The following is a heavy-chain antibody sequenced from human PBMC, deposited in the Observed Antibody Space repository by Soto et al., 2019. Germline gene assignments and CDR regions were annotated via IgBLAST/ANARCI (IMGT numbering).Heavy chain of an antibody. V-gene: IGHV1-3*01. CDR1: GYTFTSYA. J-gene: IGHJ1*01. D-gene: IGHD3-22*01. CDR2: INAGNGNT. CDR3: AKCGYDSSGRLLRYFQH. Sequence: GASVKVSCKASGYTFTSYAMHWVRQAPGQRLEWMGWINAGNGNTEYSQKFQGRVTITRDTSASTAYMELSSLRSEDTAVYYCAKCGYDSSGRLLRYFQHWGQGTLFIVSS.